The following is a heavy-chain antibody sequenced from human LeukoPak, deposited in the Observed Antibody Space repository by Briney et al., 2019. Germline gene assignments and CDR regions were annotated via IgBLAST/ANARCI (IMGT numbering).Heavy chain of an antibody. J-gene: IGHJ4*02. Sequence: SETLSLTCTVSGGSISSYYWSWIRQPPGKGLEWIGYIYYSGSTNYNPSLKSRVTISVDTSKNQFSLKLSSVTVADTAVYYCARGPHYDYYDSSGYPLSPFDYWGQGTLVTVSS. CDR2: IYYSGST. CDR1: GGSISSYY. V-gene: IGHV4-59*01. D-gene: IGHD3-22*01. CDR3: ARGPHYDYYDSSGYPLSPFDY.